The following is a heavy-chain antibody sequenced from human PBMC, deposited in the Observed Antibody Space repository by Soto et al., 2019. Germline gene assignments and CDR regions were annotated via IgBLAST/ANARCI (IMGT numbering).Heavy chain of an antibody. CDR3: ARGILGFGELGPIDY. Sequence: SETLSLTCTVSGGSISSYYWSWIRQPPGKGLEWIGYIYYSGSTNYNPSLKSRVTISVDTSKNQFSLKLSSVTAADTAVYYCARGILGFGELGPIDYWGQGPLVTVSS. D-gene: IGHD3-10*01. CDR2: IYYSGST. CDR1: GGSISSYY. J-gene: IGHJ4*02. V-gene: IGHV4-59*08.